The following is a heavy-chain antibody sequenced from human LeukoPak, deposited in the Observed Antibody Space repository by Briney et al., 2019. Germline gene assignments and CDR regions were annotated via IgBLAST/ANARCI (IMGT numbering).Heavy chain of an antibody. Sequence: PGRSLRLSCAASGFSFSTYGMHWVRQAPGKGLEWVAVIWNDGSNKYYEDSVKGRFTISRDNSKNTLYLQMNSLRAEDTAVYYCAKGHGVWGSYRYVPDDAFDIWGQGTMVTVSS. D-gene: IGHD3-16*02. CDR2: IWNDGSNK. V-gene: IGHV3-33*06. CDR1: GFSFSTYG. CDR3: AKGHGVWGSYRYVPDDAFDI. J-gene: IGHJ3*02.